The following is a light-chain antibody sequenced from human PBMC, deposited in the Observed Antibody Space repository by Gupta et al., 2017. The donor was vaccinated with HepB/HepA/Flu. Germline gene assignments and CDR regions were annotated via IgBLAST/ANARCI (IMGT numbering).Light chain of an antibody. CDR2: DDS. V-gene: IGLV3-21*02. Sequence: SYVLTQPPSASVAPGPTARLICRGNSIGSERVHWYQQKPGQAPVLVVYDDSERPSGIPERVSGSNSGNTATLIISRVEAGDEADYYCQVWDSTSGVFGGGTRLTVL. CDR3: QVWDSTSGV. J-gene: IGLJ3*02. CDR1: SIGSER.